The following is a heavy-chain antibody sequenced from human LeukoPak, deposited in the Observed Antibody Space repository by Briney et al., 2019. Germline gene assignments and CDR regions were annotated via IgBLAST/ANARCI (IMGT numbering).Heavy chain of an antibody. D-gene: IGHD2-21*01. CDR2: IYYSGST. CDR3: ARAILRRIVGWAPFELSNWFDP. V-gene: IGHV4-30-4*07. CDR1: GGSITSGGYS. Sequence: SQTLTLTCVVSGGSITSGGYSWSWIRQPPGKELEWIGYIYYSGSTYYNPSLKSRITMSVDTSKNQFSLKLSSVTAADTAVYYCARAILRRIVGWAPFELSNWFDPWGQGTLVTVSS. J-gene: IGHJ5*02.